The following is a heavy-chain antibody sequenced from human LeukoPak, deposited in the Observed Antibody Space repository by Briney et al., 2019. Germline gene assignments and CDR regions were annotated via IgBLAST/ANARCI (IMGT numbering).Heavy chain of an antibody. V-gene: IGHV1-8*01. Sequence: GASVTVSCKASGYTFTSYDINWVRQATGQGLEWMGWMNPNSGNTGYAQKFQGRVTMTRNTSISTAYMELSSLRSEDTAVYYCARVRVTMVRGVPNDAFDIWGQGTMVTVSS. CDR2: MNPNSGNT. J-gene: IGHJ3*02. D-gene: IGHD3-10*01. CDR1: GYTFTSYD. CDR3: ARVRVTMVRGVPNDAFDI.